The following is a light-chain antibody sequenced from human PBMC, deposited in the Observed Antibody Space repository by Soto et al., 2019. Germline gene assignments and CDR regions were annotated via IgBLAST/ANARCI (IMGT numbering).Light chain of an antibody. CDR2: GAS. Sequence: EIVLTQSRGTLSLSPGERVTLSCRASQSVSSSYLAWYQQKPGQAPRLLIYGASSRATGTPDRFSGSGSGTDFTLTISRLEPEDFAVYYCQQYGSSLSITFGQGTRLENK. V-gene: IGKV3-20*01. J-gene: IGKJ5*01. CDR3: QQYGSSLSIT. CDR1: QSVSSSY.